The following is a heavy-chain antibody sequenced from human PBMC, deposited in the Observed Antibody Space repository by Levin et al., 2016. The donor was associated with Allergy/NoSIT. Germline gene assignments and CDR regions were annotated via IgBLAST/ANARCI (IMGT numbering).Heavy chain of an antibody. J-gene: IGHJ4*02. Sequence: GESLKISCAASGFSFDSYEMNWVRQAPGKGLEWVAYISVTGIIYYADSVKGRFTISRDNAKNSLFLQMNSLRAEDTAMYYCARDAAWSGYFFDLWGQGTLVNV. CDR3: ARDAAWSGYFFDL. CDR2: ISVTGII. D-gene: IGHD3-3*01. V-gene: IGHV3-48*03. CDR1: GFSFDSYE.